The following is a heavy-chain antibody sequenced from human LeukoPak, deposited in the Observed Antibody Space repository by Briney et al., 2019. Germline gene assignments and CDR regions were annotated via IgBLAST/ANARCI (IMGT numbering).Heavy chain of an antibody. J-gene: IGHJ4*02. D-gene: IGHD1-20*01. V-gene: IGHV3-33*06. Sequence: PGGSLRLSCAASGFTFSENGMHWVRHPPGKGLEWVAILWYDGNTKYYADSVKGRFTISRDTSKNTLYLQMNSLRVEDTAVYYCAKDGYNWSLLGNWGQGTLVSVSS. CDR2: LWYDGNTK. CDR1: GFTFSENG. CDR3: AKDGYNWSLLGN.